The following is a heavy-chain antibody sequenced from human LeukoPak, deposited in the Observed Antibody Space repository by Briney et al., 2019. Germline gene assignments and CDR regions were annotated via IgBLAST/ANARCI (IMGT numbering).Heavy chain of an antibody. J-gene: IGHJ5*02. CDR2: IYYSGGT. Sequence: SETLSLTCTASGGSISSYYWSWVRQPPGKGLEWIGYIYYSGGTDYNPSLKSRVTIPVDTSKNQFSLKLSSVTAADTAVYYCAREGNWFDPWGQGTLVTVSS. V-gene: IGHV4-59*01. CDR1: GGSISSYY. CDR3: AREGNWFDP.